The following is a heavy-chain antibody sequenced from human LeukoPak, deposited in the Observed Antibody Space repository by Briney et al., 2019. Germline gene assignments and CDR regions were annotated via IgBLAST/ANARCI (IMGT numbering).Heavy chain of an antibody. V-gene: IGHV4-59*13. CDR2: VYYTGST. CDR1: GASFSGYY. Sequence: SETLSLTCSVSGASFSGYYWSWIRQIPGKGLEWIGYVYYTGSTNYNPSLQSRVSITVDTSNNQFSLNLWSVTTADTAVYYCARYLRDSGTYVFDYWGLGTLVTVSS. D-gene: IGHD3-16*01. CDR3: ARYLRDSGTYVFDY. J-gene: IGHJ4*02.